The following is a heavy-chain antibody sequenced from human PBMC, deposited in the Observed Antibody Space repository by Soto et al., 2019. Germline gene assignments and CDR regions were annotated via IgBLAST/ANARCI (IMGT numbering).Heavy chain of an antibody. V-gene: IGHV1-46*01. J-gene: IGHJ4*02. CDR2: INPSGGST. Sequence: ASVKVSCKASGYTFTSYYMHWVRQAPGQGLEWMGIINPSGGSTSYAQKFQGRVTMTRDTSTSTVYMELSSLRSEDTAVYYCARGGGLIYDSSGYYLGYWGQGTLVTVPQ. D-gene: IGHD3-22*01. CDR1: GYTFTSYY. CDR3: ARGGGLIYDSSGYYLGY.